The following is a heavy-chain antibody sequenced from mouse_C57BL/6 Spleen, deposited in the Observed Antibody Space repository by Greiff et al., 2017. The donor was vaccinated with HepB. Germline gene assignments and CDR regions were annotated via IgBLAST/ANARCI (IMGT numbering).Heavy chain of an antibody. CDR3: ARRATGGYFDV. CDR1: GFTFSDYG. V-gene: IGHV5-17*01. CDR2: ISSGSSTI. J-gene: IGHJ1*03. Sequence: EVHLVESGGGLVKPGGSLKLSCAASGFTFSDYGMHWVRQAPEKGLEWVAYISSGSSTIYYADTVKGRFTISRDNAKNTLFLQMTSLRSEDTAMYYCARRATGGYFDVWGTGTTVTVSS. D-gene: IGHD3-1*01.